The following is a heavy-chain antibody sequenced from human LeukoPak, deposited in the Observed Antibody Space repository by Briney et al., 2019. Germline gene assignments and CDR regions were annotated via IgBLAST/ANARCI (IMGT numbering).Heavy chain of an antibody. J-gene: IGHJ4*02. CDR3: ASDLMYSSTWETFN. V-gene: IGHV4-4*07. Sequence: SETLSLTCTVSGVSVTTYYWSWIRQPAGKGLEWIGRIYTGGSTNYNPSLKSRVTMSLDTSKNQFSLKLTSVTAADTAVYYCASDLMYSSTWETFNWGQGTLVTVSS. CDR1: GVSVTTYY. D-gene: IGHD6-13*01. CDR2: IYTGGST.